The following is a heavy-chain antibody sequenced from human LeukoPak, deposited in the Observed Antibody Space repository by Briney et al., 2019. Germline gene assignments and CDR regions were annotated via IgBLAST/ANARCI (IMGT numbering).Heavy chain of an antibody. CDR3: AKERSYIAY. V-gene: IGHV3-30*02. Sequence: GGSLRLSCAASGFTFSTYGMLWVRQAPGQGPEWVALIRYDGSNKYYADSVKGRFTISRDNSKNTLYLQMNSLRAEDTAVYYCAKERSYIAYWGQGTLVTVSS. CDR1: GFTFSTYG. CDR2: IRYDGSNK. D-gene: IGHD1-26*01. J-gene: IGHJ4*02.